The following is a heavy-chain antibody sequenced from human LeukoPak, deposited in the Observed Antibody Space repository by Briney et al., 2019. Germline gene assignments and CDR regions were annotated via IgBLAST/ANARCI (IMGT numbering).Heavy chain of an antibody. CDR3: ARWASGLTGTTGGGYFDY. D-gene: IGHD1-20*01. J-gene: IGHJ4*02. CDR1: GFTFSSYA. CDR2: ISYDGSNK. V-gene: IGHV3-30-3*01. Sequence: GGSLRLSCAASGFTFSSYAMHWVRQAPGKGLEWVAVISYDGSNKYYADSVKGRFTITRDNAKNSLYLQMNSLRGEDTALYYCARWASGLTGTTGGGYFDYWGQGTLVTVSS.